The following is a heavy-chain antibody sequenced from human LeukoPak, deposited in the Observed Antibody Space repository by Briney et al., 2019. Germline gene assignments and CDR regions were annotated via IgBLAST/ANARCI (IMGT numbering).Heavy chain of an antibody. V-gene: IGHV3-23*01. CDR2: ITGSGGST. CDR1: GFTFTSYA. D-gene: IGHD4-17*01. Sequence: GGSLRLSCAASGFTFTSYAMNWVRQAPGKGLEWVSAITGSGGSTYYADSVKGRFTISRHNSKNTLYLQMNSLRAEDTAVYYCAKDTDLDYWGQGTLVIVSS. CDR3: AKDTDLDY. J-gene: IGHJ4*02.